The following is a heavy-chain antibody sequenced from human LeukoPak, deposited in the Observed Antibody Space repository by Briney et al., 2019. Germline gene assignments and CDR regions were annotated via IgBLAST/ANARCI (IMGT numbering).Heavy chain of an antibody. CDR2: VKEDGSEK. CDR3: ARLLHYESSGYRPVDC. D-gene: IGHD3-22*01. V-gene: IGHV3-7*01. J-gene: IGHJ4*02. Sequence: GGSLRLSCAASGFTFSSHSMSWVRQAPGKGLEWVANVKEDGSEKNYVDSAKGRFTISRDNAISSLYLQMNSLRAEDTAVYFCARLLHYESSGYRPVDCWGQGTLVTVSS. CDR1: GFTFSSHS.